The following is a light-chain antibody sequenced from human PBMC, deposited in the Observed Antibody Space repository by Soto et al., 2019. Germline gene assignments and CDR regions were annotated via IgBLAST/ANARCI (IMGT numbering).Light chain of an antibody. J-gene: IGLJ2*01. CDR1: SSDVGGYNY. Sequence: QSALTQPASVSGSPGQSITISCTGTSSDVGGYNYVSWYQQHPGKAPKLMIYDVSNRPSGVCNRFSGSKSGNTASLTISGLQAEDEADYYCSSYTSSSGVFGGGTKLTVL. CDR2: DVS. V-gene: IGLV2-14*01. CDR3: SSYTSSSGV.